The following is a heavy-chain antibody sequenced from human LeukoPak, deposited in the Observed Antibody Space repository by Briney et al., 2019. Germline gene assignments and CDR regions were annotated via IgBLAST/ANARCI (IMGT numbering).Heavy chain of an antibody. Sequence: PSETLSLTCTVSGGSISSSSYYWGWIRQPPGKGLEWIGSIYYSGSTYYNPSLKSRVTISVDTSRNQFSLKLSSVTAADTAVYYCASTYNYDSSGYSYFDYWGQGTLVTVSS. CDR3: ASTYNYDSSGYSYFDY. V-gene: IGHV4-39*07. CDR2: IYYSGST. CDR1: GGSISSSSYY. D-gene: IGHD3-22*01. J-gene: IGHJ4*02.